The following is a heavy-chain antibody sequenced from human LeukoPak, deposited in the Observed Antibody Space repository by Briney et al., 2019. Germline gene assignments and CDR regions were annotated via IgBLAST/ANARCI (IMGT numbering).Heavy chain of an antibody. V-gene: IGHV4-34*01. CDR3: ARDGSGWYNWFDP. CDR1: GGPFSGYY. Sequence: SETLSLTCAVYGGPFSGYYWSWIRQPPGKGLEWIGEINHSGSTNYNPSLKSRVTISVDTSKNQFSLKLSSVTAADTAVYYCARDGSGWYNWFDPWGQGTLVTVSS. CDR2: INHSGST. J-gene: IGHJ5*02. D-gene: IGHD6-19*01.